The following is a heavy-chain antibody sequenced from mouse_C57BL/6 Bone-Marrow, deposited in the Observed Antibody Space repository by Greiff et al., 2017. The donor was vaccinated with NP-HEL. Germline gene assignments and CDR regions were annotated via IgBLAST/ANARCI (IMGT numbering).Heavy chain of an antibody. D-gene: IGHD1-1*01. Sequence: QVQLQQPGAELVKPGASVKLSCKASGYTFTSYWMHWVKQRPGRGLEWIGRIDPNSGGPKYNEKFKSKATLTVDKPSSTAYMQRSSLTSEDSAVYYCAITTVVAGGYAMDYWGQGTSVTVSS. CDR1: GYTFTSYW. V-gene: IGHV1-72*01. CDR3: AITTVVAGGYAMDY. CDR2: IDPNSGGP. J-gene: IGHJ4*01.